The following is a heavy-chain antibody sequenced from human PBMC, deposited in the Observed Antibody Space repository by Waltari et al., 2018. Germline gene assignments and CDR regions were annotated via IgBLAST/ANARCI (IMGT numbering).Heavy chain of an antibody. Sequence: QVQLQESGSGLVKPSETLSLTCTVSGGSISSSYWSWFRQPPGKGLEWIGYIYYSGSTNYNPSLKSRVTISVDTSKNQFSLKLSSVTAADTAVYYCARGRAAAGIYFDYWGQGTLVTVSS. D-gene: IGHD6-13*01. CDR2: IYYSGST. CDR1: GGSISSSY. CDR3: ARGRAAAGIYFDY. V-gene: IGHV4-59*01. J-gene: IGHJ4*02.